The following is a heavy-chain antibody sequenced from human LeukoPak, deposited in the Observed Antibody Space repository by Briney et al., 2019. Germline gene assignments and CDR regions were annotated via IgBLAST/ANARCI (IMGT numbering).Heavy chain of an antibody. CDR2: ISSSSSYI. V-gene: IGHV3-21*01. D-gene: IGHD3-10*01. Sequence: PGGSLRLSCAASGFTFSRYAMSWVRQAPGKGLEWVSSISSSSSYIYYADSVKGRFTISRDNAKNSLYLQMNSLRAEDTAVYYCARDGFSGSDDYWGQGTLVAVSS. CDR1: GFTFSRYA. CDR3: ARDGFSGSDDY. J-gene: IGHJ4*02.